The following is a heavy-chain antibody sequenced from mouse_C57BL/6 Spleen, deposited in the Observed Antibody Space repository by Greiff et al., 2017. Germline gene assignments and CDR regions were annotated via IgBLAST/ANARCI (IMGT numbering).Heavy chain of an antibody. CDR3: AREDYSNYLFDY. Sequence: VQLQQPGAELVKPGASVKMSCKASGYTFTSYWITWVKQRPGQGLEWIGDIYPGSGSTNYNEKFKSKATLTVDTSSSTAYMQLSSLTSEDSAVYYCAREDYSNYLFDYWGQGTTLTVSS. CDR1: GYTFTSYW. V-gene: IGHV1-55*01. J-gene: IGHJ2*01. D-gene: IGHD2-5*01. CDR2: IYPGSGST.